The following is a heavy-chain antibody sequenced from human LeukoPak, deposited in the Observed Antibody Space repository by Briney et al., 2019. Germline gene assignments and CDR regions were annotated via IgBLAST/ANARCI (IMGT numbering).Heavy chain of an antibody. Sequence: GGSLRLSCAASGFTFSSYGMHWVRQAPGKGLEWVAFIRYDGSNKYYADSVKGRFTISRDNSKNTLYLQMNSLRAEDTAVYYCARYRYSGSYFDYWGQGTLVTVSS. J-gene: IGHJ4*02. CDR3: ARYRYSGSYFDY. V-gene: IGHV3-30*02. CDR2: IRYDGSNK. CDR1: GFTFSSYG. D-gene: IGHD1-26*01.